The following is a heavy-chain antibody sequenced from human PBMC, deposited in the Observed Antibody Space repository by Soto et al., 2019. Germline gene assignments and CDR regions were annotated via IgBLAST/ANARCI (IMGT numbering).Heavy chain of an antibody. V-gene: IGHV4-31*03. CDR1: GGSISSGGYY. Sequence: PSETLSLTCTVSGGSISSGGYYWSWIRQHPGKGLEWIGYIYYSGSTYYNPSLKSRVTISVDTSKNQFSLKLSSVTAADTAVYYCARDSRGSGYDFWSGYYPPDYYGMDVWGQGTTVTVSS. J-gene: IGHJ6*01. D-gene: IGHD3-3*01. CDR2: IYYSGST. CDR3: ARDSRGSGYDFWSGYYPPDYYGMDV.